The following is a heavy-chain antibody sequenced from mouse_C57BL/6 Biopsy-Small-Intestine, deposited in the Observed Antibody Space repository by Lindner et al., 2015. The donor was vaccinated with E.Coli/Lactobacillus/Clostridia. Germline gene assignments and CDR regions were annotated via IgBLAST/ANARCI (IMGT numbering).Heavy chain of an antibody. CDR1: GYTFTSHG. D-gene: IGHD4-1*01. CDR2: IYPRSGNT. CDR3: ARALTGDWYFDV. Sequence: VQLQESGGELARPGASVKLSCKASGYTFTSHGISWVKQRTGQGLEWIGEIYPRSGNTYYNEKFKGKATLTADKSSSTAYMELRSLTSEDSAVYFCARALTGDWYFDVWGTGTTVTVSS. V-gene: IGHV1-81*01. J-gene: IGHJ1*03.